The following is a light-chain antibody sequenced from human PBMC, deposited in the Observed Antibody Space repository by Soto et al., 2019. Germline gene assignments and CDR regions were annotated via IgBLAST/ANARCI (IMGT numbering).Light chain of an antibody. CDR3: QTWGTGPWV. Sequence: QLVLTQSPSASASLGASVKLTCALSRGHSSYAIAWHQQQPEKGPRYLMKLNSDGSHSKGDGIPDRFSGSSSGAERYLTISSLQSEDEADYYCQTWGTGPWVFGGGTKVTVL. CDR1: RGHSSYA. J-gene: IGLJ3*02. CDR2: LNSDGSH. V-gene: IGLV4-69*01.